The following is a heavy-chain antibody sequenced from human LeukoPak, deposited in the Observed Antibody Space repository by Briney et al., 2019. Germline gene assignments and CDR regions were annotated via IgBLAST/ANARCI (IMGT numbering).Heavy chain of an antibody. J-gene: IGHJ4*02. CDR1: GGSISSYY. CDR2: IYYSGST. CDR3: ARHGPVEMATILNFDY. D-gene: IGHD5-24*01. V-gene: IGHV4-59*05. Sequence: PSETLSLTCTVSGGSISSYYWSWIRQPPGKGLEWIGSIYYSGSTYYNPSLKSRVTISVDTSKNQFSLKLSSVTAADTAVYYCARHGPVEMATILNFDYWGQGTLVTVSS.